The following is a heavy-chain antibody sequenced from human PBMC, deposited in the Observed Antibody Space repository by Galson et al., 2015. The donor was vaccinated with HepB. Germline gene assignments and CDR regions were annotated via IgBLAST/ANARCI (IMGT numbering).Heavy chain of an antibody. CDR1: GGSFSGYY. D-gene: IGHD6-19*01. CDR3: ARDPHTGNSSGWPTGFDY. CDR2: INHSGST. J-gene: IGHJ4*02. V-gene: IGHV4-34*01. Sequence: SETLSLTCAVYGGSFSGYYWSWIRQPPGKGLEWIGEINHSGSTNYNPSLKSRVTISVDTSKNQFSLKLSSVTAADTAVYYCARDPHTGNSSGWPTGFDYWGQGTLVTVSS.